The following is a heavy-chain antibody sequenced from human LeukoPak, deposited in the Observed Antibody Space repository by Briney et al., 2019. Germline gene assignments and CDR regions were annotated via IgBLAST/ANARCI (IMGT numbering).Heavy chain of an antibody. J-gene: IGHJ4*02. CDR1: GFTFSGSA. CDR2: IRSKANSYAT. Sequence: PGGSLRLSCAASGFTFSGSAMHWVRQASGKGLEWVGRIRSKANSYATAYAASVKGRFTISRDDSKNTAYLQMNSLKTEDTAVYYCTRPHCSGGSCHSRVHHYWGQGTLVTVSS. CDR3: TRPHCSGGSCHSRVHHY. V-gene: IGHV3-73*01. D-gene: IGHD2-15*01.